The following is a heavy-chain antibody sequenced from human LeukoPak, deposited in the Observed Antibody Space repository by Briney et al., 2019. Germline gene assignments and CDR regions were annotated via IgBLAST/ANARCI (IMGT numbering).Heavy chain of an antibody. CDR1: GGTFRSYA. V-gene: IGHV1-69*13. Sequence: SVKVSCKASGGTFRSYAISGVRQAPGQGREWMGGIIPIFGTANYAQKFQGRVTITADESTSTADMELSSLRSEDTAVYYCAQYYDFWSGLYYMDVWGKGTTVTVSS. J-gene: IGHJ6*03. D-gene: IGHD3-3*01. CDR2: IIPIFGTA. CDR3: AQYYDFWSGLYYMDV.